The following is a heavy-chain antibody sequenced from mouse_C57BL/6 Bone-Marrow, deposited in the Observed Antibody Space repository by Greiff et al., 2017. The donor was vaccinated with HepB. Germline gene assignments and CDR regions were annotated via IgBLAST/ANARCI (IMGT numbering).Heavy chain of an antibody. Sequence: DVMLVESGEGLVKPGGSLKLSCAASGFTFSSYAMSWVRQTPEKRLEWVAYISSGGDYIYYADTVKGRFTISRDNTRNTLYLHMSSLKSEDTAMYYCTRLAGTGDYFDYWGQGTTLTVSS. CDR1: GFTFSSYA. D-gene: IGHD4-1*01. CDR3: TRLAGTGDYFDY. V-gene: IGHV5-9-1*02. J-gene: IGHJ2*01. CDR2: ISSGGDYI.